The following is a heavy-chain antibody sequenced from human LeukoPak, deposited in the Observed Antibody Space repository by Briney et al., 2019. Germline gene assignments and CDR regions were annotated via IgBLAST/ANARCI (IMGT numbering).Heavy chain of an antibody. V-gene: IGHV1-2*02. Sequence: SVKVSCKASGYTFTGYYMHWVRQAPGQGLGWMGWIHPNSGGINYAQKFQGRVTMTRDTSISTAYMELSRLRSDDTAVYYCARTQITMVRGVPDAFDIWGQGTMVTVSS. D-gene: IGHD3-10*01. J-gene: IGHJ3*02. CDR2: IHPNSGGI. CDR3: ARTQITMVRGVPDAFDI. CDR1: GYTFTGYY.